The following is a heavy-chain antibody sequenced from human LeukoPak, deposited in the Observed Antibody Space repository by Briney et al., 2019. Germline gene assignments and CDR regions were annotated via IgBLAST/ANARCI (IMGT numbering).Heavy chain of an antibody. J-gene: IGHJ4*02. D-gene: IGHD3-10*01. Sequence: GESLEISCQGSGYSFTSYWITWVRQLPGKGLEWMGRIGPADSETKYSPSFQGHVTLSADKSINTAYLQWSSLKASDTAMYYCVRHGLGSSGFHYFDDWGQGTLVTVSS. V-gene: IGHV5-10-1*01. CDR3: VRHGLGSSGFHYFDD. CDR1: GYSFTSYW. CDR2: IGPADSET.